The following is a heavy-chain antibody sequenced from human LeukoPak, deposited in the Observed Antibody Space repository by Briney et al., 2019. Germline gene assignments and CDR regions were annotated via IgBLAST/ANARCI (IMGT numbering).Heavy chain of an antibody. J-gene: IGHJ4*02. Sequence: PGGSLRLSCAASGFTFSNYAMSWVRQAPRKGLEWVSAILGSGVTTYYADSVKGRFTVSRDNSKSTLYLQMNTLRAEDTALYYCAKWGDYDVLTGYYVPDYWGQGTLVTVSS. CDR3: AKWGDYDVLTGYYVPDY. CDR1: GFTFSNYA. CDR2: ILGSGVTT. D-gene: IGHD3-9*01. V-gene: IGHV3-23*01.